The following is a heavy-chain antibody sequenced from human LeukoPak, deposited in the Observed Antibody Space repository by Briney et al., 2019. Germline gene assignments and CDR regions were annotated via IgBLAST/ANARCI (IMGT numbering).Heavy chain of an antibody. Sequence: SVKVSCKAPGGTFSSYAISWVRQAPGQGLEWMGGIIPIFGTANYAQKFQGRVTITADESTSTAYMELSSLRSEDTAVYYCARDYDYGGYYFDYWGQGTLVTVSS. CDR2: IIPIFGTA. CDR1: GGTFSSYA. CDR3: ARDYDYGGYYFDY. D-gene: IGHD4-17*01. V-gene: IGHV1-69*13. J-gene: IGHJ4*02.